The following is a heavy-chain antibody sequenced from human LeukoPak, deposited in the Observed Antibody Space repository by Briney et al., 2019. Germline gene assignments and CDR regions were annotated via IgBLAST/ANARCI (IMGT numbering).Heavy chain of an antibody. CDR1: GGSFSGYY. CDR2: INHSGST. Sequence: SETLSLTCAVYGGSFSGYYWSWIRQPPGKGLEWIGEINHSGSTNYNPSLKSRVTISVDTYKNQFSLKLSSVTAADTAVYYCARGMYSSSWYSFDYWGQGTLVTVSS. CDR3: ARGMYSSSWYSFDY. D-gene: IGHD6-13*01. J-gene: IGHJ4*02. V-gene: IGHV4-34*01.